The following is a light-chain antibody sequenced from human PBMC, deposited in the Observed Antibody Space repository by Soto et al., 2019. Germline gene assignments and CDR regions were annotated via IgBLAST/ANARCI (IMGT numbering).Light chain of an antibody. Sequence: DIQMSQSPSSLAASVGDRVTSTCRASQSLSSYLNWYQQKPGKAPKLXIYAASRLQSGVRSMFSGSGSGTDYTLTISSLQPEDFATSYCQQYDSCPITFGQGTRLENK. J-gene: IGKJ5*01. CDR3: QQYDSCPIT. CDR2: AAS. V-gene: IGKV1-39*01. CDR1: QSLSSY.